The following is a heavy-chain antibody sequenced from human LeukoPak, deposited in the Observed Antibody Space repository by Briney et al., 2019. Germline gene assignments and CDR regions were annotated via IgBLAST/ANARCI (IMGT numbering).Heavy chain of an antibody. D-gene: IGHD3-22*01. CDR1: GYTFTGYY. J-gene: IGHJ4*02. V-gene: IGHV1-46*01. CDR3: ARAPANKYDSRLSEDY. Sequence: ASVKVSCKASGYTFTGYYIHWVRQAPGQGLEWMGIINPGDGTTSYAQKFQGRVTMTRDTSTSTVYTELRSLRSEDTAVYYCARAPANKYDSRLSEDYWGQGTLVTVSS. CDR2: INPGDGTT.